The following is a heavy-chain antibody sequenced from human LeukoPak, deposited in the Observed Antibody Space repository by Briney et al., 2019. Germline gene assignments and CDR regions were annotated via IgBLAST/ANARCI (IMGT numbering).Heavy chain of an antibody. CDR3: ARVGMDSSGYLYYFDY. CDR1: GGSISSGSYY. CDR2: IYTSGST. V-gene: IGHV4-61*02. J-gene: IGHJ4*02. D-gene: IGHD3-22*01. Sequence: ASETLSLTCTVSGGSISSGSYYWSWLRQPAGKGLEWIGRIYTSGSTNYNPSLKTRVTISVDTSKNQFSLKLSSVTAADTAVYYCARVGMDSSGYLYYFDYWGQGTLVTVSS.